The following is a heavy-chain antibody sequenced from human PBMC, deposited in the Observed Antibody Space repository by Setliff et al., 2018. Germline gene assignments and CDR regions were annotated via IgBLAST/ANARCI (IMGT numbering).Heavy chain of an antibody. J-gene: IGHJ3*02. CDR3: ARRWETGNQDAYDI. CDR1: GYTFTTCG. Sequence: ASVKVSCKASGYTFTTCGISWVRQAPGQGLEWMGWIGARNVKANYAQKFQDRVTMTTDTSTSTGYMELRSLTSDDTAVYYCARRWETGNQDAYDIWGQGTMVTVSS. V-gene: IGHV1-18*04. CDR2: IGARNVKA. D-gene: IGHD7-27*01.